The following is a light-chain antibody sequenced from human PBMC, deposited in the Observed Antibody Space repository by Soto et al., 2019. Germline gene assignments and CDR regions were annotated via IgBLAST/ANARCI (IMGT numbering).Light chain of an antibody. CDR3: GSYTSATTWV. J-gene: IGLJ3*02. V-gene: IGLV2-14*03. Sequence: QSVLTQPASVSGSPGQSITISCTGTSSDIGRYDYVSWYQQLPGKAPKLIIYRVINRPSGVSDRFSGSKSDNSASLSISGLQPEDEASYFCGSYTSATTWVFGGGTKLTVL. CDR1: SSDIGRYDY. CDR2: RVI.